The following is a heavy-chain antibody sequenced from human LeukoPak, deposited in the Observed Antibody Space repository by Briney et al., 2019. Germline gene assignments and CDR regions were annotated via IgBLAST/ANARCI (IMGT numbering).Heavy chain of an antibody. CDR1: GFTFSSYW. D-gene: IGHD1-26*01. CDR3: ARDGALYSGSYYTPDY. Sequence: GGSLRLSCAASGFTFSSYWMSWVRQAPGKGLEWVANIMQDGSEKYYVDSVKGRFTISRNNAKNSLYLQMNSLRAGDTAVYYCARDGALYSGSYYTPDYWGQGTLVTVSS. J-gene: IGHJ4*02. V-gene: IGHV3-7*05. CDR2: IMQDGSEK.